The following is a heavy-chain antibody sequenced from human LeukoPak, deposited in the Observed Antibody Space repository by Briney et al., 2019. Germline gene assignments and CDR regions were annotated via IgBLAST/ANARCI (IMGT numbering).Heavy chain of an antibody. CDR2: IKPNSGGT. CDR1: GYTFTGYY. Sequence: GASVKVSCKASGYTFTGYYMHWVRQAPGQGLEWIGWIKPNSGGTNYAQKFQGRVTMTRDTSISTAYMELSRLRSDDTAVYYCARASYYYDIWWFDPWGQGTLVTVSS. J-gene: IGHJ5*02. V-gene: IGHV1-2*02. CDR3: ARASYYYDIWWFDP. D-gene: IGHD3-22*01.